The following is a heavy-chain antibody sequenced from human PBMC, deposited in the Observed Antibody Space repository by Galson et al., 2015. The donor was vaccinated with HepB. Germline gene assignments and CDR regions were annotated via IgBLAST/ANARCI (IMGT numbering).Heavy chain of an antibody. CDR1: GFTLSSYA. Sequence: SLRLSCAASGFTLSSYAMSWVRQAPGKGLEWVSAISGSGGSTYYADSVKGRFTISRDNAKNTLYLQMSSLRAEDTAVYYCSRDRYGSKIHWGQGTLVTVSS. V-gene: IGHV3-23*01. CDR2: ISGSGGST. J-gene: IGHJ4*02. D-gene: IGHD4-23*01. CDR3: SRDRYGSKIH.